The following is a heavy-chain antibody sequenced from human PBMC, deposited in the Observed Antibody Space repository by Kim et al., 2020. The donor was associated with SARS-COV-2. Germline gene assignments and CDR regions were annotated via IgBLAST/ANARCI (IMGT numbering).Heavy chain of an antibody. J-gene: IGHJ5*02. Sequence: VDSVKGRFTISRDNAKNSVDLQMNSLRADDTAVYYCARVRRSGTTDWFDPWGQGTLVTVSS. D-gene: IGHD1-1*01. V-gene: IGHV3-7*03. CDR3: ARVRRSGTTDWFDP.